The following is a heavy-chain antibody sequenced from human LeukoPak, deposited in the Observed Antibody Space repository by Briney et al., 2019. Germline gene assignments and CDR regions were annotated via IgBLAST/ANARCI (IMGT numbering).Heavy chain of an antibody. V-gene: IGHV4-34*01. CDR3: ARDNEYCTGGTCRLDY. J-gene: IGHJ4*02. CDR2: INHSGST. Sequence: SETLSLTCAVYGGSFSGYYWSWIRQPPGKGLEWIGEINHSGSTNYNPSLKSRVTISVDTSKNQFSLKLSSVTAEDTAVYYCARDNEYCTGGTCRLDYWGQGALVTVSS. D-gene: IGHD2-15*01. CDR1: GGSFSGYY.